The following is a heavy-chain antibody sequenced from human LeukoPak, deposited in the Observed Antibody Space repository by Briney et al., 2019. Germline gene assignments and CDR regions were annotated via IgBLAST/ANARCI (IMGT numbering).Heavy chain of an antibody. CDR3: ARPRGSSGRGDFDY. V-gene: IGHV1-69*13. D-gene: IGHD6-19*01. Sequence: SVKVSCKASGGTFSSYAISWVRQAPGQGLEWMGGIIPIFGTANYAQKFQGRVTITADESTSTAYMELRSLRSDDTAVYYCARPRGSSGRGDFDYWGQGTLVTVSS. CDR2: IIPIFGTA. J-gene: IGHJ4*02. CDR1: GGTFSSYA.